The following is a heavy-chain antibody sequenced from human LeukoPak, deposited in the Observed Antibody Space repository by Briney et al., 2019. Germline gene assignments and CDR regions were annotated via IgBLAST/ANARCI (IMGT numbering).Heavy chain of an antibody. D-gene: IGHD3-22*01. CDR2: IWYDGSNK. J-gene: IGHJ4*02. Sequence: GGSLRLSCAASGFTFSSYGMHWVRQAPGKGLEWVAVIWYDGSNKYYADSVKGRFTISRDNSKNTLYLQMNSLRAEDTAVYYCARGYYYDSSGYYAFDYWGQGTLVTVSS. CDR1: GFTFSSYG. V-gene: IGHV3-33*01. CDR3: ARGYYYDSSGYYAFDY.